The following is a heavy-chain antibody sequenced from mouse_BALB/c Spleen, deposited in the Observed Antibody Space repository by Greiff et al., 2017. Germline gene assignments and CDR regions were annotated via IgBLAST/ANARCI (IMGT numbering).Heavy chain of an antibody. CDR1: GFTFNTYA. V-gene: IGHV10-3*03. CDR2: IRSKSNNYAT. Sequence: EVKLVESGGGLVQPKGSLKLSCAASGFTFNTYAMHWVCQAPGKGLEWVARIRSKSNNYATYYADSVKDRFTISRDDSQSMLYLQMNNLKTEDTAMYYCVRETMITTGAMDYWGQGTSVTVSS. J-gene: IGHJ4*01. CDR3: VRETMITTGAMDY. D-gene: IGHD2-4*01.